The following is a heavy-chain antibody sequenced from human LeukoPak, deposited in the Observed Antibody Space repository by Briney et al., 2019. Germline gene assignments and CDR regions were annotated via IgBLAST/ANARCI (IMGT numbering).Heavy chain of an antibody. V-gene: IGHV4-39*07. D-gene: IGHD1-26*01. CDR2: IYSSGST. CDR1: GASISSNNYY. J-gene: IGHJ4*02. CDR3: ARGVNSGYFDY. Sequence: ETLSLTCTVSGASISSNNYYWGWVRQPPGKGLEWIGNIYSSGSTNYNPSLKSRVTISVDTSKNQFSLKLTSVTAADTAVYYCARGVNSGYFDYCGQGTLVTVSS.